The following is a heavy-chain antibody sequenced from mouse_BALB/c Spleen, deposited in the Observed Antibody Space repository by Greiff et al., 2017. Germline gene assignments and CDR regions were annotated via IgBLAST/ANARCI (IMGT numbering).Heavy chain of an antibody. CDR3: ARGAASAWFAY. Sequence: EVKLVESGGGLVKPGGSLKLSCAASGFTFSSYAMSWVRQTPEKRLEWVASISSGGSTYYPDRVKGRFTISRDNARNILYLQMSSLRSEDTAMYYCARGAASAWFAYWGQGTLVTVSA. J-gene: IGHJ3*01. CDR2: ISSGGST. V-gene: IGHV5-6-5*01. CDR1: GFTFSSYA.